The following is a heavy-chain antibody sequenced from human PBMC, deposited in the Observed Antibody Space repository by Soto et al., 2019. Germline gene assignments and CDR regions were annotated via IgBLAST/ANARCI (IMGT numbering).Heavy chain of an antibody. Sequence: ELHLVESGGGLVQPGASLSLSCAVSGFNFSSHCMHWVRQAPVKGLVWVSRINTDGSGTNYADSVKGRFTISRDNVKKALYMQLISLRAEDTAVYYCARGGNSNCAHAMDGWGQGTTVTV. CDR1: GFNFSSHC. J-gene: IGHJ6*02. CDR2: INTDGSGT. CDR3: ARGGNSNCAHAMDG. D-gene: IGHD6-13*01. V-gene: IGHV3-74*01.